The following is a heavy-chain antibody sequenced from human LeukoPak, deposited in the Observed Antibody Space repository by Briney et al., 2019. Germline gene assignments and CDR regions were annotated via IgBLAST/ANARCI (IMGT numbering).Heavy chain of an antibody. V-gene: IGHV3-20*01. CDR2: INWNGGST. Sequence: GGSLRLSCAASGFTFDDYGMSWVRQAPGKGLEWVSGINWNGGSTGYADSVKGRFTISRDNAKNSLYLQMNSLRAEDTALYHCARDSGSGWYRNDAFDIWGQGTMVTVSS. CDR1: GFTFDDYG. CDR3: ARDSGSGWYRNDAFDI. J-gene: IGHJ3*02. D-gene: IGHD6-19*01.